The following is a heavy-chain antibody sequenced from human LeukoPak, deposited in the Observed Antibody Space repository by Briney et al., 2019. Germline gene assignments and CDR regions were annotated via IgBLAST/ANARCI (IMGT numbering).Heavy chain of an antibody. V-gene: IGHV1-3*01. Sequence: ASVKVSCKASGYTFTSYAMHWVRQAPGQRLEWMGWINAGNGNTKYSQKFQGRVTITRDTSASTAYMELSSLRSEDTAVYYCARGMYYSGWFDPWGQGTLVTVSS. D-gene: IGHD3-10*01. J-gene: IGHJ5*02. CDR2: INAGNGNT. CDR3: ARGMYYSGWFDP. CDR1: GYTFTSYA.